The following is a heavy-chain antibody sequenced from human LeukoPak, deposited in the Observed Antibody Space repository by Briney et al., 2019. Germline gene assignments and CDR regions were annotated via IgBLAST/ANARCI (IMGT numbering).Heavy chain of an antibody. CDR1: GDSISSGRYY. J-gene: IGHJ4*02. CDR3: ARSFSGSYYFEY. CDR2: IYTSGKT. D-gene: IGHD1-26*01. V-gene: IGHV4-61*02. Sequence: SETLSLTCTVSGDSISSGRYYWSWVRQPAGKELEWIGRIYTSGKTDYNPYTPSLKSQVTVSLDTSKNQLSLFLTSVTAADTAMYYCARSFSGSYYFEYWGQGTLVTVSS.